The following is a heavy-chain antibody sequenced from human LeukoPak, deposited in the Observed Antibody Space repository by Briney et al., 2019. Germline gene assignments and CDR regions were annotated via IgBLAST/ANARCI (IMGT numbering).Heavy chain of an antibody. J-gene: IGHJ4*02. V-gene: IGHV4-38-2*02. D-gene: IGHD6-13*01. Sequence: SETLSLTCTVSGGSISNYYWGWIRQPPGKGLEWIGSIYHSGSTYYNPSLKSRVTISVDTSKNQFSLKLSSVTAADTAVYYCARVPSSSWSLDYWGQGTLVTVSS. CDR2: IYHSGST. CDR1: GGSISNYY. CDR3: ARVPSSSWSLDY.